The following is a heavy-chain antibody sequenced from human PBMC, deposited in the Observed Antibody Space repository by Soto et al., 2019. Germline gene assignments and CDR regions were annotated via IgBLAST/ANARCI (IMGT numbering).Heavy chain of an antibody. CDR1: GGTFSSYT. Sequence: QVQLVQSGAEVKKPGSSVKVSCKASGGTFSSYTISWVRQAPGQGLEWMGRIIPILGIANYAQKFQGRVTITADKSTSTAYIELSSLRSEDTAVYYCARLSGYDLAYYGMDVWGQGTTVTVSS. J-gene: IGHJ6*02. V-gene: IGHV1-69*02. CDR3: ARLSGYDLAYYGMDV. CDR2: IIPILGIA. D-gene: IGHD5-12*01.